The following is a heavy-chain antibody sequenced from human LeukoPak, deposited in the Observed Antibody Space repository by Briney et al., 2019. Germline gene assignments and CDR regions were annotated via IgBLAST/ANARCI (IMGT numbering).Heavy chain of an antibody. CDR3: ARGPPGEELLLPEDQVLGWFDP. J-gene: IGHJ5*02. V-gene: IGHV1-46*01. CDR1: GYTFTSYY. CDR2: INPSGGST. D-gene: IGHD1-26*01. Sequence: ASVKVSCKASGYTFTSYYMHWVRQAPGQGLEWMGIINPSGGSTSYAQKFQGRVTMTRDTSTSTVYMELSSLRSEDTAVYYCARGPPGEELLLPEDQVLGWFDPWGQGTLVTVSS.